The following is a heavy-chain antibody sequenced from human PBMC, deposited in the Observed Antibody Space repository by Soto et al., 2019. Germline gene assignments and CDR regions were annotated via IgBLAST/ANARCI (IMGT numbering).Heavy chain of an antibody. CDR2: INYSGST. D-gene: IGHD2-2*01. Sequence: GGSVSSSSYYWGWVRQPPGKGLEWIGEINYSGSTNYNPSLESRVTISVDKSKNQFSLKLSSVTAADTAVYYCARGGPTTASRPNWFDPWGQGTLVTVSS. J-gene: IGHJ5*02. CDR1: GGSVSSSSYY. V-gene: IGHV4-61*05. CDR3: ARGGPTTASRPNWFDP.